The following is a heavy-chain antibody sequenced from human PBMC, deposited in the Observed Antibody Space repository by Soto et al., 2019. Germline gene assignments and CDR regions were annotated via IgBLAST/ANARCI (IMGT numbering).Heavy chain of an antibody. J-gene: IGHJ4*02. V-gene: IGHV4-31*03. CDR3: AGYCSSTSCYGRANFVHY. CDR1: GGSISSGGYY. CDR2: IYYSGST. D-gene: IGHD2-2*01. Sequence: QEELQESGPGLVKPSQTLSLTCTVSGGSISSGGYYWSWIRQHPGKGLEWIGYIYYSGSTYYNPSLKSRVTISVDTSKNQFSLKLSSVTAADTAVYYCAGYCSSTSCYGRANFVHYWGQGTLVTVSS.